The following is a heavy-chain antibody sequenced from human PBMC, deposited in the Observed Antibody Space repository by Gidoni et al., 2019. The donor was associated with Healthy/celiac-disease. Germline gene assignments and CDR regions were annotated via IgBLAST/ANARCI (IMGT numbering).Heavy chain of an antibody. CDR2: ISSSSSTI. J-gene: IGHJ6*03. V-gene: IGHV3-48*01. D-gene: IGHD2-15*01. CDR1: GFTFRSSS. CDR3: AREFPRYCSGGSCYTGYYYYYMDV. Sequence: EVQLVGSGGGLVQPGGSLRLAFAASGFTFRSSSMHCGRPAPGKGLDWVSYISSSSSTIYYADSVKGRFTISRDNAKNSLYLQMNSLRAEETAVYYCAREFPRYCSGGSCYTGYYYYYMDVWGKGTTVTVSS.